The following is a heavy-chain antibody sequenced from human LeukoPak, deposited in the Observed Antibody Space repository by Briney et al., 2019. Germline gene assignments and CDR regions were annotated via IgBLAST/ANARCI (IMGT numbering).Heavy chain of an antibody. CDR1: GYTPTELS. J-gene: IGHJ3*02. D-gene: IGHD2-21*01. CDR3: ATIVVVIAIQAGAFDI. V-gene: IGHV1-24*01. CDR2: FVPEDGET. Sequence: ASVKVSCKVSGYTPTELSMHWVRQAPGKGLGGMGGFVPEDGETIYAQKFQSRVPMTDDTSTDTAYMELSSWRSEATAVYYCATIVVVIAIQAGAFDIWGQGTMVTVSS.